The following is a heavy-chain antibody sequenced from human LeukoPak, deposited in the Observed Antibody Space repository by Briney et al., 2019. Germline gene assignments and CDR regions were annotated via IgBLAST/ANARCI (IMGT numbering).Heavy chain of an antibody. CDR2: IVVCNGNT. CDR1: GYTFTICG. CDR3: ARVEVVDFNDAFDI. V-gene: IGHV1-18*01. Sequence: AAGKVSCKAAGYTFTICGISLVRQGPGQGLGWRWVIVVCNGNTNYAPKLQGRVTMTTHTTTSTAYMELRSLRSDDTAVYYCARVEVVDFNDAFDIWGQGTMVTVSS. J-gene: IGHJ3*02. D-gene: IGHD2-15*01.